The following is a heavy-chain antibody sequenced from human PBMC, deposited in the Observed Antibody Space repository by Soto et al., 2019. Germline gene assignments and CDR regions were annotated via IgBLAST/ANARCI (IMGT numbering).Heavy chain of an antibody. CDR3: ARVLLSDYYYYGMGV. Sequence: GGSLRLSCAASGFTFSSYSMNWVRQAPGKGVEWVSSISSSSSYIYYADSAKGRFTISRDNAKNSLYLQMNSLRAEDTAVYYCARVLLSDYYYYGMGVWGQGTTVTV. J-gene: IGHJ6*02. CDR1: GFTFSSYS. D-gene: IGHD2-8*02. V-gene: IGHV3-21*01. CDR2: ISSSSSYI.